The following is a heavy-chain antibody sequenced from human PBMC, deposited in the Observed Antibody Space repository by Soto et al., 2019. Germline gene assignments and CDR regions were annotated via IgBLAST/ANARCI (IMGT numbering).Heavy chain of an antibody. CDR3: ARVKAYCSSTSRSRWVAFDI. J-gene: IGHJ3*02. D-gene: IGHD2-2*01. CDR2: INAGNGNT. V-gene: IGHV1-3*01. CDR1: GYTFTSYA. Sequence: ASVKVSCKASGYTFTSYAMHWVRQAPGQRLEWMGWINAGNGNTKYSQKFQGRVTITRYTSASTAYMELSSLRSEDTAVYYCARVKAYCSSTSRSRWVAFDIWGQGTMVTVSS.